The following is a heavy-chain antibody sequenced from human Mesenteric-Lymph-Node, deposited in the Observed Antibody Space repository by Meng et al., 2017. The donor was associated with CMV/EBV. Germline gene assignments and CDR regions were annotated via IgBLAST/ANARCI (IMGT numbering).Heavy chain of an antibody. CDR2: IYYSGST. D-gene: IGHD2-2*01. V-gene: IGHV4-39*01. J-gene: IGHJ4*02. CDR1: GGSISSSNYY. CDR3: ARQRASMPPYYFDY. Sequence: SGGSISSSNYYWGWIRQPPGKGLEWIGRIYYSGSTYYNPSLKSRVTISVDTSKNQFSLKLSSMTAADTAIYYCARQRASMPPYYFDYWGQGTLVTVSS.